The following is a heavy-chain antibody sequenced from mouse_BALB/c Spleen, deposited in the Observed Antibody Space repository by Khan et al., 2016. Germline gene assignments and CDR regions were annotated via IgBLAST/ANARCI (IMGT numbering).Heavy chain of an antibody. CDR3: SRPDYGISRTFAY. D-gene: IGHD1-1*01. CDR1: GYTFTNYG. V-gene: IGHV9-3-1*01. Sequence: QIQLVQSGPELKKPGETVRISCKASGYTFTNYGMNWVKQAPGKGLKWMGWINTYTGEPTYADDFKGRFAFSLETSASTTYLQINKLKNEDTATYFCSRPDYGISRTFAYWGQGTLVTVSA. CDR2: INTYTGEP. J-gene: IGHJ3*01.